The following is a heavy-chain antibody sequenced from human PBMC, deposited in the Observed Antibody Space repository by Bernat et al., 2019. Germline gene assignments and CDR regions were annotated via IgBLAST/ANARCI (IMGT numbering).Heavy chain of an antibody. Sequence: QLQLQESGPGLVKPSETLSLTCTVSGGSISSSSYYWGWIRQPPGKGLEWIGCIYYSGSTYYNPSLKSRVTISVDTSKNQFYLKLSSVTAADTAVYYCARPYYYDSSGYLGYYYGMDVWGQGTTVTVSS. CDR1: GGSISSSSYY. CDR2: IYYSGST. D-gene: IGHD3-22*01. V-gene: IGHV4-39*01. J-gene: IGHJ6*02. CDR3: ARPYYYDSSGYLGYYYGMDV.